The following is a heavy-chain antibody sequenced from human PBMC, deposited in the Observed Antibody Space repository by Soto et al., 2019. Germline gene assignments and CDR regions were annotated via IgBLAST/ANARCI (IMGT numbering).Heavy chain of an antibody. Sequence: EXXSLTCPVSGGSISSSSYYWGWILQPPGKGLEWIGSIYYSGSTYYNPSLKSRVTISVDTSKNQFSLKLSSVTAEDTAVYYCARQEGSGWYIDWFDPWGQGTLVTVSS. J-gene: IGHJ5*02. CDR1: GGSISSSSYY. V-gene: IGHV4-39*01. D-gene: IGHD6-19*01. CDR3: ARQEGSGWYIDWFDP. CDR2: IYYSGST.